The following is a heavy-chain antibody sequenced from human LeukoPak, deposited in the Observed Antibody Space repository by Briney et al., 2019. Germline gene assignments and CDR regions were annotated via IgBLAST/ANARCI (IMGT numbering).Heavy chain of an antibody. CDR2: ISSSGSTI. CDR3: ARAIHTAMVEGFDY. CDR1: GFTFSDYY. Sequence: PGGSLRLSCAASGFTFSDYYMSWIRQAPGKGLEWVSYISSSGSTIYYADSVKGRFTISRDNAKNSLYLQMNGLRAEDTAVYYCARAIHTAMVEGFDYWGQGTLVTVSS. D-gene: IGHD5-18*01. J-gene: IGHJ4*02. V-gene: IGHV3-11*01.